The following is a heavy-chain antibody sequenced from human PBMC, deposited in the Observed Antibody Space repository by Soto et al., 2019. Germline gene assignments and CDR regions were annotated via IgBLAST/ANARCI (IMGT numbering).Heavy chain of an antibody. CDR1: GCTFSNFA. D-gene: IGHD4-17*01. V-gene: IGHV3-30-3*01. Sequence: GGSLRLSCAASGCTFSNFAMHWVRQAPGEGLEWVTLTSFDGSNVYYADSVKGRFTISRDNSKNTLYLQMNSLRVEDTAVYYWARSPGDYSFDNGGQGIRVTVSS. CDR2: TSFDGSNV. J-gene: IGHJ4*02. CDR3: ARSPGDYSFDN.